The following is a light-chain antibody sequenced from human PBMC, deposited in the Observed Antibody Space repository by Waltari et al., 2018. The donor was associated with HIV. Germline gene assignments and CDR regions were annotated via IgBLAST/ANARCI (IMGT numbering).Light chain of an antibody. V-gene: IGKV3-20*01. CDR2: DVS. CDR1: QTVSNNF. Sequence: ENVLTQSPGPLSLSPGERATLSCRASQTVSNNFLAWYQQKRGQAPRLLIYDVSIRASAIPDRFSGSGSETDFTLTISRLEPDDSAVYYCQEYGTSITFGGGTKVEIK. J-gene: IGKJ4*01. CDR3: QEYGTSIT.